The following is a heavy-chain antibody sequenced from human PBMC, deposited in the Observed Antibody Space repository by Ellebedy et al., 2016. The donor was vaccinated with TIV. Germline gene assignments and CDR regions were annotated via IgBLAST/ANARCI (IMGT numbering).Heavy chain of an antibody. J-gene: IGHJ4*02. CDR1: GFTFSNYW. V-gene: IGHV3-7*01. D-gene: IGHD1-26*01. Sequence: PGGSLRLSCTDSGFTFSNYWMSWVRQAPGKGLEWVANIKQDGSEKYYVDSVKGRFTISRDNAKNSLYLQMNSLRAEDTAVYYCVRGQSSGVGAPYWGQGTRVTVSS. CDR2: IKQDGSEK. CDR3: VRGQSSGVGAPY.